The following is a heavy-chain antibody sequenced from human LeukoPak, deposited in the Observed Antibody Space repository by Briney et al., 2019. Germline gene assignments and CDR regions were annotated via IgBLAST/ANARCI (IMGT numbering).Heavy chain of an antibody. CDR1: GFTFSSYA. V-gene: IGHV3-23*01. D-gene: IGHD2-15*01. CDR3: AKSVCSGGSCYPYYFDY. CDR2: ISGSGGST. J-gene: IGHJ4*02. Sequence: GGSLRLSCAASGFTFSSYAMSWVRQAPGKGLEWVSAISGSGGSTYYADSVKGRFTISRDNSKNTLYLQMNSLRAEDTAVYYCAKSVCSGGSCYPYYFDYWGQGTLVTVSS.